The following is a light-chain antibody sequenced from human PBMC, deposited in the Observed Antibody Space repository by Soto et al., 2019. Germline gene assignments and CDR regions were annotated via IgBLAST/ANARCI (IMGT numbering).Light chain of an antibody. CDR1: QSVNKY. CDR3: QQRSQGRLS. J-gene: IGKJ4*01. V-gene: IGKV3-11*01. Sequence: EIVLTQSPATLSLSPGERATLSCRASQSVNKYLAWYQQKPGQAPRLLISDASNRATGIPARFSGSGSGTDFTLTISSLEPEDFAVYYCQQRSQGRLSFGGGTKVEIK. CDR2: DAS.